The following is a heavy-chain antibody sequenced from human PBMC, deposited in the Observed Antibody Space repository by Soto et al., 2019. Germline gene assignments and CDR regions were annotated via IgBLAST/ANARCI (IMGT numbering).Heavy chain of an antibody. V-gene: IGHV4-39*01. CDR3: ARHGSYLSAYHYFDY. CDR2: IYYSGST. J-gene: IGHJ4*02. CDR1: GGSISSSSYY. D-gene: IGHD1-26*01. Sequence: SETLSLTCTVSGGSISSSSYYWGWIRQPPGKGLEWIGSIYYSGSTYYNPSLKSRVTISVDTSKNQFSLKLSSVTAADTAVYYCARHGSYLSAYHYFDYWGQGTLVTVSS.